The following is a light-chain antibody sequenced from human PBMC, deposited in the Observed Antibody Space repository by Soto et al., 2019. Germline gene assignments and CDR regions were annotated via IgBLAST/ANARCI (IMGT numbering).Light chain of an antibody. CDR3: QNFGDSPFT. V-gene: IGKV3-20*01. Sequence: PGERATLSCRTSESISSHYIAWYQHKPDQAPRLLIFGASTRATGIPDRFSGSWSGTDFTLTISRLEPEDFAMYYCQNFGDSPFTFGPGTKVDIK. CDR2: GAS. J-gene: IGKJ3*01. CDR1: ESISSHY.